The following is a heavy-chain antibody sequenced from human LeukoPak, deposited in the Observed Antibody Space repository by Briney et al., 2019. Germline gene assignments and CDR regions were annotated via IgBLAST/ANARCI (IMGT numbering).Heavy chain of an antibody. V-gene: IGHV3-23*01. CDR2: ISGSGGST. CDR3: AKGRSGSYLPFDY. CDR1: GYSLSSAYY. J-gene: IGHJ4*02. Sequence: ETLSLTCSVSGYSLSSAYYWGWIRQPPGKGLEWVSAISGSGGSTYYAASVKGRFTISRDNSKSTLYLQMNSLRAEDTAVYYCAKGRSGSYLPFDYWGQGTLVTVSS. D-gene: IGHD1-26*01.